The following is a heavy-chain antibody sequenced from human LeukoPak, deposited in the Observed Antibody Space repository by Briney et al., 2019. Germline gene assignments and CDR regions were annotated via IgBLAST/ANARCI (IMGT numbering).Heavy chain of an antibody. D-gene: IGHD4-17*01. CDR3: ARSASHGDYDFDY. Sequence: SETLSLTCTVAGGSISSSSYYWVWIRQPPGKGLEWIGSIYYSGSTYYNPSLKSRVTISVDTSKNQFSLKLTSVTAADTAVYYCARSASHGDYDFDYWGQGTLVTVSS. J-gene: IGHJ4*02. V-gene: IGHV4-39*01. CDR1: GGSISSSSYY. CDR2: IYYSGST.